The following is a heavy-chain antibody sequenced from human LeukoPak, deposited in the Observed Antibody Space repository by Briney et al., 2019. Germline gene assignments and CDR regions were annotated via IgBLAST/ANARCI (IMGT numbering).Heavy chain of an antibody. V-gene: IGHV3-9*01. CDR1: GFTFDDYA. Sequence: GGSLRLSCAASGFTFDDYAMHWVRQAPGKGLEWVSGISWNSGSIGYADSVKGRFTISRDNAKNPLYLQMNSLRAEDTALYYCAKGEAYSSSCSNYWGQGTLVTVSS. J-gene: IGHJ4*02. CDR2: ISWNSGSI. D-gene: IGHD6-13*01. CDR3: AKGEAYSSSCSNY.